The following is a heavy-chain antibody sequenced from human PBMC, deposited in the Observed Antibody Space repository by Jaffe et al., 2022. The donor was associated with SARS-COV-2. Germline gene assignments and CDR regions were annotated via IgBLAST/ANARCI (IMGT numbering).Heavy chain of an antibody. Sequence: EVQLVESGGGLVKPGGSLRLSCAASGFTFSSYSMNWVRQAPGKGLEWVSSISSSSSYIYYADSVKGRFTISRDNAKNSLYLQMNSLRAEDTAVYYCARDRVTGTTPLSYYYYGMDVWGQGTTVTVSS. CDR3: ARDRVTGTTPLSYYYYGMDV. V-gene: IGHV3-21*01. J-gene: IGHJ6*02. CDR2: ISSSSSYI. D-gene: IGHD1-20*01. CDR1: GFTFSSYS.